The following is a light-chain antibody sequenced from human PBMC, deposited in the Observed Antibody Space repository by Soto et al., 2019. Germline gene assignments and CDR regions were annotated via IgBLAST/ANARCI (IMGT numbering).Light chain of an antibody. J-gene: IGKJ5*01. CDR2: GAS. V-gene: IGKV3-20*01. Sequence: EIVLTQSPGTLSLSPGEGATLSFSASQSVVGTFLAWYQQKGGQAPRLLIHGASNRATCIPDRFSGSGSGTDFTLTILRLEPEDFAVDYCQQYGSSPSTFGQGTRLEIK. CDR1: QSVVGTF. CDR3: QQYGSSPST.